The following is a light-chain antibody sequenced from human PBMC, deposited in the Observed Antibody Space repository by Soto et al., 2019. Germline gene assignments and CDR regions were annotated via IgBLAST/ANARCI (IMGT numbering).Light chain of an antibody. V-gene: IGKV3-20*01. CDR2: GAS. Sequence: EIVLTQSPGTLSLSPGEAVTLSCRASQTVLSSYVAWYQQKPGQPPRLLIYGASTRAPGIPDRFSGSGSGTDFTLTISRLEPEDFGVFYCQQYGNPPQTFGQGTRVE. J-gene: IGKJ1*01. CDR3: QQYGNPPQT. CDR1: QTVLSSY.